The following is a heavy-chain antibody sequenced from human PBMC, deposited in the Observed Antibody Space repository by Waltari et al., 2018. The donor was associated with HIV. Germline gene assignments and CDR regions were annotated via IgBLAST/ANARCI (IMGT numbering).Heavy chain of an antibody. D-gene: IGHD1-26*01. Sequence: QLQLQESGPGLVKPSETLSLTCTVSGGSIRSLNTYWGWIRQSPGKGLEWIGNIHYSGNTYSIPSLRRRLTIFVDTSKHQFSLKSTSVTAAATAVYYCARHGPGDKNSWKFDHWGQGTLVTVSS. J-gene: IGHJ4*02. V-gene: IGHV4-39*01. CDR3: ARHGPGDKNSWKFDH. CDR1: GGSIRSLNTY. CDR2: IHYSGNT.